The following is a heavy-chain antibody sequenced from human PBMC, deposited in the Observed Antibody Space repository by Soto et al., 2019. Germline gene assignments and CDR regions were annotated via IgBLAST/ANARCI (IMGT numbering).Heavy chain of an antibody. V-gene: IGHV1-46*01. D-gene: IGHD3-10*01. J-gene: IGHJ5*02. Sequence: ASVKVSCKASGYTFTSCYMHWVRQAPGQGLEWMGIINPSGGSTSYAQKFQGRVTMTRDTSTSTVYMELSSLRSEDTAVYYCARDLGRGSGPGGWFDPWGQGTLVTVSS. CDR1: GYTFTSCY. CDR3: ARDLGRGSGPGGWFDP. CDR2: INPSGGST.